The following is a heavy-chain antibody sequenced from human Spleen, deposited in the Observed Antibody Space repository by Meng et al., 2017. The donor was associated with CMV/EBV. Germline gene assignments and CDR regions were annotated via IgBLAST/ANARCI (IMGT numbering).Heavy chain of an antibody. Sequence: GESLKISCAASGFSVSNNYMSWVRQAPGKGLEWVSVIYTGGSTYYADSVKGRFTISRDNSKNTLYLQINSLRAEDTAVYYCATQRLIYGISYGFYFDCWGQGTLVTVSS. CDR1: GFSVSNNY. V-gene: IGHV3-66*02. D-gene: IGHD5-18*01. J-gene: IGHJ4*02. CDR3: ATQRLIYGISYGFYFDC. CDR2: IYTGGST.